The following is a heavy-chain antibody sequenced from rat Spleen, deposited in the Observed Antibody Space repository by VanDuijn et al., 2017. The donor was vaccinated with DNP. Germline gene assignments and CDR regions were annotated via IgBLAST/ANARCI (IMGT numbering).Heavy chain of an antibody. D-gene: IGHD1-4*01. CDR2: ITNSGDST. J-gene: IGHJ2*01. CDR3: AGRPPPTRGPFDY. CDR1: GFTLNKYW. Sequence: EVQLVESGGGPVQPGRSLKLSCVASGFTLNKYWMTWVRQAPGKGLEWVASITNSGDSTDYSDSVRGRFTISRDNAKSTLYLQMDSLRSEDTATYYCAGRPPPTRGPFDYWGQGVTVTVSS. V-gene: IGHV5-31*01.